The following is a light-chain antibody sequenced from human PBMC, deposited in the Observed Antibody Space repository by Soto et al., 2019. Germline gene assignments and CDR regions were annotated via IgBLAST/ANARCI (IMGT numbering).Light chain of an antibody. V-gene: IGKV3-20*01. Sequence: EIVLTQSPGTLSLSPGERATLSCRASQSVRSSLLAWYQHKPGQTPRLLIYGASSRATGIPDRFSGSGSGTDFTLTISILEPEYFALYYCQQYGSPWTFGQGTKVEIK. CDR3: QQYGSPWT. CDR1: QSVRSSL. J-gene: IGKJ1*01. CDR2: GAS.